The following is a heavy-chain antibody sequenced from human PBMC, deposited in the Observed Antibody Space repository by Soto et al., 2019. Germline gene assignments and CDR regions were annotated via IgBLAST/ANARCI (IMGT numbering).Heavy chain of an antibody. V-gene: IGHV1-69*01. CDR2: IIPIFGTA. D-gene: IGHD7-27*01. CDR1: GGTFSSYA. Sequence: QVQLVQSGAEVKKPGSSVKVSCKASGGTFSSYAISWVRQAPGQGLEWMGGIIPIFGTANYAQKFQGRVTNNADESTSKAYMELSSLRSEDTAVYYCARVDNWGSSAFDIWGQGTMVTVSS. J-gene: IGHJ3*02. CDR3: ARVDNWGSSAFDI.